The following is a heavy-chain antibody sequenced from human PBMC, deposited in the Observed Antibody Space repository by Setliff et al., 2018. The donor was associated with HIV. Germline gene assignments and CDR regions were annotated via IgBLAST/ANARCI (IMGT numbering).Heavy chain of an antibody. J-gene: IGHJ6*02. CDR1: GGSISTTYYY. V-gene: IGHV4-39*07. CDR2: IYYSGST. D-gene: IGHD1-1*01. CDR3: ARTRTTGNYYYGMDV. Sequence: SETLSLTCTVSGGSISTTYYYWGWIRQPPGKGLEWIGRIYYSGSTYYNPSPKSRVTISVDTSKNQFSLKLSSVTAADTAVYYCARTRTTGNYYYGMDVWGQGTTVTVSS.